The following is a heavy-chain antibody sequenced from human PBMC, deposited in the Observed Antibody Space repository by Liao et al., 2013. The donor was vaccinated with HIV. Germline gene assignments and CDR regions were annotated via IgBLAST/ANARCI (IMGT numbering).Heavy chain of an antibody. V-gene: IGHV4-4*07. D-gene: IGHD2-2*01. J-gene: IGHJ3*02. CDR1: GGSISYYY. Sequence: QVQLQESGPGLVKPSQTLSLTCTVSGGSISYYYWSWIRQPAGKGLEWIGRIYTTGSTNYNPSLKSRVTMSVDTSKNQFSLNLSSVTAADTAVYYCARSIVVVPGDAFDIWGQGTKVTVSS. CDR2: IYTTGST. CDR3: ARSIVVVPGDAFDI.